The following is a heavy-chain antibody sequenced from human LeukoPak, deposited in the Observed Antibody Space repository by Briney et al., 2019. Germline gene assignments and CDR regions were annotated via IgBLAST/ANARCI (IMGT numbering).Heavy chain of an antibody. CDR1: GFTFSSYG. CDR2: ISGSGGST. V-gene: IGHV3-23*01. CDR3: ARHSYDILTGYPFDY. J-gene: IGHJ4*02. D-gene: IGHD3-9*01. Sequence: PGGTLRLSCVASGFTFSSYGMSWVRQAPGKGLEWVSAISGSGGSTYYADSVKGRFTISRDNSKNTLYLQMNSLRAEDTAVYYCARHSYDILTGYPFDYWGQGTLVTVSS.